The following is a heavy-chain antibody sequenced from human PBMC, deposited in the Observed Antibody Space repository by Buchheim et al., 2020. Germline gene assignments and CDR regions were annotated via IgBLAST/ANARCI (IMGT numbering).Heavy chain of an antibody. D-gene: IGHD2-15*01. J-gene: IGHJ4*02. V-gene: IGHV4-61*01. Sequence: QVQLQQWGAGLVKPSETLSLTCTVSGGSVSSGSYYWSWIRQPPGKGLEWIGYIYYSGSTNYNPSLKSRVTISVDTSKNQFSLKLSSVTAADTAVYYCARGRLSRYCSGGSCYGRVDYWGQGTL. CDR2: IYYSGST. CDR1: GGSVSSGSYY. CDR3: ARGRLSRYCSGGSCYGRVDY.